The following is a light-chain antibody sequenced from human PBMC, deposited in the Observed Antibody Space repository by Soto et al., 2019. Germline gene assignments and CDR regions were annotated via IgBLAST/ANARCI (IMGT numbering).Light chain of an antibody. V-gene: IGLV2-14*03. Sequence: QSALTQPASVSGSPGQSITIPCTGTSSDVGDYHYVSWYQQHPGKAPKLMIYDVSYRPSGVSNRFAGSKSGDTASLTISGLQAEDEAAYYCSSYTTSSTVLFGGGTQLTVL. J-gene: IGLJ2*01. CDR1: SSDVGDYHY. CDR3: SSYTTSSTVL. CDR2: DVS.